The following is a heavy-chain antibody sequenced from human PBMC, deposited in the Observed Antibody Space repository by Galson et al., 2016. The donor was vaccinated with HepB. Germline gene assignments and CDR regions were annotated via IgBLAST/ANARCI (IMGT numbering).Heavy chain of an antibody. J-gene: IGHJ2*01. CDR3: ARDMGHCGRTHCYPWYFDL. V-gene: IGHV4-4*02. Sequence: SETLSLTCAVSGGSITSGNWWTWVRQPPGKGLEWIGEIHHSGDTNYTPSLKSRVTISLDNSKNQFSLKLRSVTAADTAVYYCARDMGHCGRTHCYPWYFDLWGRGTLVTVSS. D-gene: IGHD2-2*01. CDR1: GGSITSGNW. CDR2: IHHSGDT.